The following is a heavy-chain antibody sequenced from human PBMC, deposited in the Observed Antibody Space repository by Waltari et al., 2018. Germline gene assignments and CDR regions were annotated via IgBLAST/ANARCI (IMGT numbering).Heavy chain of an antibody. CDR2: INPNSGGT. D-gene: IGHD1-1*01. V-gene: IGHV1-2*02. CDR1: GYTFTGYY. Sequence: QVQLVQSGAEVKTPGASVKVSCKASGYTFTGYYMHWVRQAPGQGLEWMGWINPNSGGTNYAQKFQGRVTMTRDTSISTAYMELSRLRSDDTAVYYCARDWDPSWNRVNWFDPWGQGTLVTVSS. J-gene: IGHJ5*02. CDR3: ARDWDPSWNRVNWFDP.